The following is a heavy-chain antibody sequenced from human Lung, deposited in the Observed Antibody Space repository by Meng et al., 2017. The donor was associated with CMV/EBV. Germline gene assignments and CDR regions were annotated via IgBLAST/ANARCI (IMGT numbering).Heavy chain of an antibody. CDR2: ININTGNP. CDR3: ARGNGWRFDY. J-gene: IGHJ4*02. V-gene: IGHV7-4-1*01. CDR1: GYTFTSSS. Sequence: QVQLVQSGSELKKPGDSVKVSCQAAGYTFTSSSMNWVRHAPGQGLEWMGWININTGNPTYAQGFTGRFVFSLDTSASTAYLQIDSLKADDTAVYYCARGNGWRFDYWGQGTLVTVSS. D-gene: IGHD6-19*01.